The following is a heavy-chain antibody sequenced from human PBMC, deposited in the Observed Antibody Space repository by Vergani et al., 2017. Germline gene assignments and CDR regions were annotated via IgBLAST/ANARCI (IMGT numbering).Heavy chain of an antibody. CDR3: ARVFLAWNYSWFDP. D-gene: IGHD1-7*01. CDR2: IYYSGST. CDR1: GGSISSSSYY. Sequence: QLQLQESGPGLVKPSETLSLTCTVSGGSISSSSYYWSWIRQHPGKGLEWIGYIYYSGSTYYDPSLKSRVTISVDTSKNQFSLKLSSVTAADTAVYYCARVFLAWNYSWFDPWGQGTLVTVSS. J-gene: IGHJ5*02. V-gene: IGHV4-31*03.